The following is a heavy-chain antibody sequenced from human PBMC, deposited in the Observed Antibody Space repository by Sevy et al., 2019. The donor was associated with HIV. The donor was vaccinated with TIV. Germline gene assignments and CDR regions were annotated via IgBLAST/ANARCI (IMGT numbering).Heavy chain of an antibody. CDR2: IYSGGST. J-gene: IGHJ4*02. D-gene: IGHD5-18*01. CDR1: GFTVSSNY. Sequence: GGSLRLSCAASGFTVSSNYMSWVRQAPGKGLEWVSVIYSGGSTFYADSVKGRFTISRDNSKNTLYLQMNSLRAEDTAVYYCARGLYSYGYNYWGQGTLVTVSS. CDR3: ARGLYSYGYNY. V-gene: IGHV3-53*01.